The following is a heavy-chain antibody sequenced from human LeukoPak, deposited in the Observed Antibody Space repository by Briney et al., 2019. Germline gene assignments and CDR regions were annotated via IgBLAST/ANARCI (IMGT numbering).Heavy chain of an antibody. CDR1: GGSFSGYY. V-gene: IGHV4-34*01. CDR3: ARGSGSYRPLGY. CDR2: INHSGST. J-gene: IGHJ4*02. Sequence: PSETLSLTCAVYGGSFSGYYWSWIRQPPGKGLEWIGEINHSGSTNYNPSLKSRVTISVDTSKNQFSLKLSSVTAADTAVYYCARGSGSYRPLGYWGQGTLVTVSS. D-gene: IGHD3-10*01.